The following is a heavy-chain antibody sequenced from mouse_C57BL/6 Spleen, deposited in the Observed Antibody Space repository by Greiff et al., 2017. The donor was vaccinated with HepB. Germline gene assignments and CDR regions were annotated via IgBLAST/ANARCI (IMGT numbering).Heavy chain of an antibody. CDR2: IDPSDSET. J-gene: IGHJ2*01. CDR1: GYTFTSYW. CDR3: AQGGGTNY. V-gene: IGHV1-52*01. D-gene: IGHD4-1*01. Sequence: VQLQQPGAELVRPGSSVKLSCKASGYTFTSYWMHWVKQRPIQGLEWIGNIDPSDSETRYNQKFKDKATLTVDKSSSTAYMQLSSLTSEDSAVYYCAQGGGTNYWGQGTTLTVSS.